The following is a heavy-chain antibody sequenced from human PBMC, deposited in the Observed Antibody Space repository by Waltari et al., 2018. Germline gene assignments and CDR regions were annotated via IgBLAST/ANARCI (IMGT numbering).Heavy chain of an antibody. V-gene: IGHV3-23*01. CDR2: ISGSGGST. CDR1: GFTFSSYA. CDR3: AKDSRSKVPAAFYYYYGMDV. J-gene: IGHJ6*02. D-gene: IGHD2-2*01. Sequence: EVQLLESGGGLVQPGGSLRLSCAASGFTFSSYAMSWVRQAPGTGLEWVSAISGSGGSTYYADSVKGRFTMSRENAKNTLYLQMNSLRAEDTAVYYCAKDSRSKVPAAFYYYYGMDVWGQGTTVTVSS.